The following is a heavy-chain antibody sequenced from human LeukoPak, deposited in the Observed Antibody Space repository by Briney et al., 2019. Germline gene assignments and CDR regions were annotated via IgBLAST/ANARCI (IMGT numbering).Heavy chain of an antibody. V-gene: IGHV3-69-1*01. Sequence: GGSLRFSCVASGFTFTDHPMNWVRKAPGKGLEWISYIGGDGIAFYADSVKGRFTASKDDARKSMYLQMNSLRVEDTAVYYCAKDRANWAIDDWGQGTQVTVSS. D-gene: IGHD3-16*01. CDR3: AKDRANWAIDD. CDR1: GFTFTDHP. CDR2: IGGDGIA. J-gene: IGHJ4*02.